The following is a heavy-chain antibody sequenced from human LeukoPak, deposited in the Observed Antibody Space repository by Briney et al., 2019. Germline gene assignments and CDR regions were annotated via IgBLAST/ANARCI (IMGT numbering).Heavy chain of an antibody. Sequence: PSETLSLTCTVSGGSISSSSYYWGWIRQPPGKGLEWIGSIYYSGSTYYNPSLKSRVTISVDTSKNQFSLKLSSVTAADTAVYYCARDRLIAVAGRPHQDYYGMDVWGQGTTVTVSS. CDR2: IYYSGST. J-gene: IGHJ6*02. CDR1: GGSISSSSYY. V-gene: IGHV4-39*07. D-gene: IGHD6-19*01. CDR3: ARDRLIAVAGRPHQDYYGMDV.